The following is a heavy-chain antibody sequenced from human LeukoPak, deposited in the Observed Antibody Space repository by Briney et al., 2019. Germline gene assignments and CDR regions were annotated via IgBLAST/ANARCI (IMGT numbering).Heavy chain of an antibody. D-gene: IGHD3-22*01. Sequence: ASVKVSCKASGYMFTSYAISWVRQAPGQGLEWMGWISAYNGKTIYAQKFQGRVTMTTDTSTTTAYMELRSLRSDDTAVYYCARHPYYGSSGYYVYWGQGTLVTVSS. V-gene: IGHV1-18*01. CDR2: ISAYNGKT. CDR1: GYMFTSYA. CDR3: ARHPYYGSSGYYVY. J-gene: IGHJ4*02.